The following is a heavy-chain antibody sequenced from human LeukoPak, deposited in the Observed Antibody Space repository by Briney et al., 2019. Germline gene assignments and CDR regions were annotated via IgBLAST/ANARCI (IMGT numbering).Heavy chain of an antibody. CDR1: GFTFSDYY. D-gene: IGHD1-26*01. Sequence: GGSLRLSCAASGFTFSDYYMSWIRQAPGEGLEWVSYISSSGSTIYYADSVKGRFTISRDNAKNSLYLQMNSLRAEDTAVYYCARDRGVGASRYYFDYWGQGTLVTVSS. J-gene: IGHJ4*02. CDR3: ARDRGVGASRYYFDY. V-gene: IGHV3-11*01. CDR2: ISSSGSTI.